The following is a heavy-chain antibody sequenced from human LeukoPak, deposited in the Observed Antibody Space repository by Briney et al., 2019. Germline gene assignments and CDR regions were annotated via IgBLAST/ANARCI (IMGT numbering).Heavy chain of an antibody. V-gene: IGHV1-18*01. J-gene: IGHJ4*02. CDR3: ARDPSNTSCRLVYFDF. D-gene: IGHD2-2*01. Sequence: ASVKVSCKGSGYTFNKYGISWVRQAPGQGLEWMGWISAYNGDTHYAQKFQGRVTMTTDTSTSTAYMELRSLRSDDTAVYYCARDPSNTSCRLVYFDFLGQGTLVTVSS. CDR1: GYTFNKYG. CDR2: ISAYNGDT.